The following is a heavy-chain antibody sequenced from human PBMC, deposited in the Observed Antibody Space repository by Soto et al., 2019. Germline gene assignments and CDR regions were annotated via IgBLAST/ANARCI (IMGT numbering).Heavy chain of an antibody. D-gene: IGHD2-8*01. J-gene: IGHJ5*02. V-gene: IGHV4-59*01. CDR1: GGSISHYY. CDR2: AYYSGST. Sequence: PSETLARTCTVSGGSISHYYWSWIRQSPGKVLEWIGYAYYSGSTDYNPSLKSRVTMSVETSKNQVSLKLNSVTTADTPVYYCARDRSTYGGGGTGEVKANWFDPWGPGTLVTVS. CDR3: ARDRSTYGGGGTGEVKANWFDP.